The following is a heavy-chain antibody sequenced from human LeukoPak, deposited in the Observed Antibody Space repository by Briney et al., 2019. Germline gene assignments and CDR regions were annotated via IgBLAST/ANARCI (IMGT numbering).Heavy chain of an antibody. CDR2: ISSDGGTT. J-gene: IGHJ4*02. CDR1: GFTFCDYY. CDR3: ASLVTDMDPTRGAFDY. D-gene: IGHD2-15*01. Sequence: GGSLSLFCAASGFTFCDYYMHWVRDATGKGLVWVSRISSDGGTTFYADSVKGRFTISRDNAKNTLYLQMNSLRAEDRAVYYCASLVTDMDPTRGAFDYWGQGTLVTVSS. V-gene: IGHV3-74*01.